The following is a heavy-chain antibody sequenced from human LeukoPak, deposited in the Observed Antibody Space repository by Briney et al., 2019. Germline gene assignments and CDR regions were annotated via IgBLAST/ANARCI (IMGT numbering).Heavy chain of an antibody. J-gene: IGHJ4*02. V-gene: IGHV3-30*18. CDR3: AKDLTMVRGFSFGDY. Sequence: GGSLRLSCAASGFTFSSYGMHWVRQAPGKGLEWVAVISYDGSNKYYADSVKGRFTISRDNSKNTLYLQMNSLRAEDTAVYYCAKDLTMVRGFSFGDYWGQGTLVTVSS. D-gene: IGHD3-10*01. CDR1: GFTFSSYG. CDR2: ISYDGSNK.